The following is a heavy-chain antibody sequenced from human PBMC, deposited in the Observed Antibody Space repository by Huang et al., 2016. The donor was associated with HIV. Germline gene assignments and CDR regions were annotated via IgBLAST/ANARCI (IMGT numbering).Heavy chain of an antibody. Sequence: EVELVQSGTEVKKPGESLKISCKGSGYIFTTSWFGWVRQMPGKGLECLVIIYPSDSDTRYSPSCQGQVTMSVDKSINTAYLHWISLKASDTAMYYCARLAGGTWSYYFDLWGQGALVTVSS. CDR1: GYIFTTSW. D-gene: IGHD3-10*01. J-gene: IGHJ4*02. CDR3: ARLAGGTWSYYFDL. CDR2: IYPSDSDT. V-gene: IGHV5-51*03.